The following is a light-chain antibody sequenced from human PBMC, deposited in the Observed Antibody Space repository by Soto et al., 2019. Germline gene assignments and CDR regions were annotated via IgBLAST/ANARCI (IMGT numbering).Light chain of an antibody. V-gene: IGKV3-15*01. Sequence: EKVMTQSPATLSVSPGEIVTLSCRASQSLSSNLAWYQQKPGQAPRLLIYGAVTRATGVPARFSGSESGTEFTLTISSLQSEDFAVYYCQEYLNWPPITFGQGTRLEIK. CDR1: QSLSSN. CDR3: QEYLNWPPIT. J-gene: IGKJ5*01. CDR2: GAV.